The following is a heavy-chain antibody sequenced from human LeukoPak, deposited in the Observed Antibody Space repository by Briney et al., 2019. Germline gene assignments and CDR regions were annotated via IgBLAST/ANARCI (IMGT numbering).Heavy chain of an antibody. V-gene: IGHV3-21*01. J-gene: IGHJ4*02. CDR3: ARDPYCSGGSCPFDY. Sequence: GGSLRLSCAASGFTFSSYSMNWVRQAPGKGLEWVSSISSSSSYIYYADSVKGRFTISRDNAKNSLYLQMNSLGAEDTAVYYCARDPYCSGGSCPFDYWGQGTLVTVSS. D-gene: IGHD2-15*01. CDR2: ISSSSSYI. CDR1: GFTFSSYS.